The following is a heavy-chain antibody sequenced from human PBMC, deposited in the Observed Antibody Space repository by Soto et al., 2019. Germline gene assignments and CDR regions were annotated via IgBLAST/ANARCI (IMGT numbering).Heavy chain of an antibody. Sequence: QVQLVQSGAEVKKPGASVKVSCTASGYTFTSYYMHWVRQAPGQGLEWMGIINPSGGSTSYAQKFQGRVTMTRDTATSTVYMELSSLRSEDTAVYYCARDPRYNWNGGGFDYWGQGTLVTVSS. J-gene: IGHJ4*02. V-gene: IGHV1-46*01. CDR3: ARDPRYNWNGGGFDY. CDR1: GYTFTSYY. D-gene: IGHD1-20*01. CDR2: INPSGGST.